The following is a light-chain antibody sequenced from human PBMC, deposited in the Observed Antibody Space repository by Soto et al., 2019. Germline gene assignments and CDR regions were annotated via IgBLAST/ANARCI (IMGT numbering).Light chain of an antibody. CDR3: QQLNSYPLT. CDR2: AAS. CDR1: QGISSY. V-gene: IGKV1-9*01. Sequence: DIQLTQSPSFLSASVGDRVTITCRASQGISSYLAWYQQEPGKAPKLLIYAASTLQSGVPSRFSGSGSGTEFTLTISSLQPEDFATYYCQQLNSYPLTFGGGTKVKI. J-gene: IGKJ4*01.